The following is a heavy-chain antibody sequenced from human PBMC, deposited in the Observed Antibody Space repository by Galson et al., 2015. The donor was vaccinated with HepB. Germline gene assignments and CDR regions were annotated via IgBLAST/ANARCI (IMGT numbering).Heavy chain of an antibody. CDR3: ARDIDSSGWYSLWGRDYYFDY. J-gene: IGHJ4*02. CDR2: ISAYNGNT. V-gene: IGHV1-18*01. Sequence: QSGAEVKKPGASVKVSCKASGYTFTSYGISWVRQAPGQGLEWMGWISAYNGNTNYAQKLQGRVTMTTDTSTSTAYMELRSLRSDDTAVYYCARDIDSSGWYSLWGRDYYFDYWGQGTLVTVSS. D-gene: IGHD6-19*01. CDR1: GYTFTSYG.